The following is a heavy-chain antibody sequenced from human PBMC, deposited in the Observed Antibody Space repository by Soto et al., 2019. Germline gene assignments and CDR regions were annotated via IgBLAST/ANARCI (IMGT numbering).Heavy chain of an antibody. CDR2: INPNSGGT. CDR1: GYTFTGYY. CDR3: ARDSPPDWDHYGSGMDV. J-gene: IGHJ6*02. D-gene: IGHD3-10*01. Sequence: ASVKVSCKASGYTFTGYYMHWVRQAPGQGLEWMGWINPNSGGTNYAQKFQGWVTMTRDTSIGTAYMELGRLRSDDTAVYYCARDSPPDWDHYGSGMDVWGQGTTVTVSS. V-gene: IGHV1-2*04.